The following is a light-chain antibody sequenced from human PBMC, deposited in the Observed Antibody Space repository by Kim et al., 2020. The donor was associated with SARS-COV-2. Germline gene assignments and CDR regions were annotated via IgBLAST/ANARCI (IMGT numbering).Light chain of an antibody. CDR3: TLYIRSSTYV. CDR2: DVT. V-gene: IGLV2-14*03. J-gene: IGLJ1*01. Sequence: QSALTQPASVSGSPGQSITISCAGTNSDIGPSNSVSWYQHHPGKAPKLMIYDVTKRPSGVSNRFSGSKSGNTASLTISGLQAEDEADYYCTLYIRSSTYVFGVGTKVTVL. CDR1: NSDIGPSNS.